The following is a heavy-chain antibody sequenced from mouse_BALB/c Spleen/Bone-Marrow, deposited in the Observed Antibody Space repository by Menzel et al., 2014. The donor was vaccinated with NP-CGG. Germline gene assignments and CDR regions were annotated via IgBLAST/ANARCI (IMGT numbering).Heavy chain of an antibody. CDR1: GFTFSSFG. CDR3: ARSPYNYAAMDY. Sequence: EVQVVESGGGLVQPGGSRKLSCAASGFTFSSFGMHWVRQAPEKGLEWVAYISRDSRTIYYADSVKGRFTISRDNPKNTLLLQMTSLRSEDTAKYYCARSPYNYAAMDYWGQGTSVTVSS. J-gene: IGHJ4*01. D-gene: IGHD2-12*01. CDR2: ISRDSRTI. V-gene: IGHV5-17*02.